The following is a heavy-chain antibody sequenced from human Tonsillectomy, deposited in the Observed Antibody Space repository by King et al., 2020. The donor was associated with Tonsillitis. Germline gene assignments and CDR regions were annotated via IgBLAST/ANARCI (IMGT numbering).Heavy chain of an antibody. CDR1: GFTFSSYS. V-gene: IGHV3-21*01. CDR2: ISSSSSYI. CDR3: ARVGHPDSSSFTNSHDY. D-gene: IGHD3-22*01. Sequence: VQLVESGGGLVKPGGSLRLSCAASGFTFSSYSMNWVRQAPGKGLEWVSSISSSSSYIYYADSVKGRFTISRDNAKNSLYLQMNSLRAEDTAVYYCARVGHPDSSSFTNSHDYWGQGTLVTVSS. J-gene: IGHJ4*02.